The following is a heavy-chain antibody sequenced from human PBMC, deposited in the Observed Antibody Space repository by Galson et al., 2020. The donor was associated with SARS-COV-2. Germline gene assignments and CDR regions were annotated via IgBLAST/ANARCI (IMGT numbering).Heavy chain of an antibody. Sequence: GESLKISCAASGFTFSSYAMHWVRQAPGKGLEWVAVISYDGSNKYYADSVKGRFTISRDNSKNTLYLQMNSLRAEDTAVYYCASGLAMIVGVNWGQGTLVTVSS. CDR2: ISYDGSNK. D-gene: IGHD3-22*01. V-gene: IGHV3-30*04. J-gene: IGHJ4*02. CDR3: ASGLAMIVGVN. CDR1: GFTFSSYA.